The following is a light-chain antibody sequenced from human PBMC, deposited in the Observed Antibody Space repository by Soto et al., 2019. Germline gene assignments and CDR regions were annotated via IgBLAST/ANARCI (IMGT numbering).Light chain of an antibody. Sequence: QSVLTQPASVSGSPGQSITISCTGTSSDVGGYNYVSWYQQHPGEAPRVIIHDVSNRPSGISNRFSGSKSGNTAALTIFGLQAEDEADYYCSSYTISSTVVFGGGTKVTVL. CDR2: DVS. CDR3: SSYTISSTVV. CDR1: SSDVGGYNY. V-gene: IGLV2-14*03. J-gene: IGLJ2*01.